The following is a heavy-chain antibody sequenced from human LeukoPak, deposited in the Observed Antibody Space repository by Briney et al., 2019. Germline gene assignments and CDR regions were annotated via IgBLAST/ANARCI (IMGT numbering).Heavy chain of an antibody. D-gene: IGHD1-26*01. CDR2: IIPIFGTA. V-gene: IGHV1-69*06. CDR3: ARFGWELPR. J-gene: IGHJ4*02. Sequence: SVKVSCKASGYTFTGYYMHWVRQAPGQGLEWMGGIIPIFGTANYAQKFQGRVTVTADKPTSTAYMELSSLRSEDTAVYYCARFGWELPRWGQGTLVTVSS. CDR1: GYTFTGYY.